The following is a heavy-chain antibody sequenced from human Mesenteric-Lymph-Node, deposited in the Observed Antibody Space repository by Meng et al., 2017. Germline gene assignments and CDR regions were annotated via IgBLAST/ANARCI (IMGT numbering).Heavy chain of an antibody. J-gene: IGHJ4*02. V-gene: IGHV4-4*02. CDR3: GRDQGRQLINH. Sequence: VQRRGCLPCPANPSGTLSLPCTVSGDSISSDIWGSWVRQPPGKGLEWIGEVYHRGDTNYNPSLKSRVVISVDRSKNQFSLNLSSVTAADTAVYYCGRDQGRQLINHWGQGTLVTVSS. D-gene: IGHD1-1*01. CDR1: GDSISSDIW. CDR2: VYHRGDT.